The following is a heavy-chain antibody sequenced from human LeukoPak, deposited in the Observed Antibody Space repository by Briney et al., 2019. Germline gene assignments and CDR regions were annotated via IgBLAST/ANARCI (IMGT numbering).Heavy chain of an antibody. D-gene: IGHD3-10*01. J-gene: IGHJ4*02. CDR3: ARDSTYYYDSGSSGPHYFGY. V-gene: IGHV3-30*04. CDR2: LSFDGTIT. CDR1: GFTFSSYA. Sequence: GGSLRLSCAASGFTFSSYALHWVRQAPGKGLEWVAVLSFDGTITYYADSVKGRFTISRDNSKNTLYLQLNSLRAEDTAVYYCARDSTYYYDSGSSGPHYFGYWGQGTLVTVAS.